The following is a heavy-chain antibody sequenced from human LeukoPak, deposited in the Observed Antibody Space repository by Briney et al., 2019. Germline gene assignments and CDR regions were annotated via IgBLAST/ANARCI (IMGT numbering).Heavy chain of an antibody. CDR2: ISSSSSYI. Sequence: GGSLRLSCAASGFTFSSYTMNWVRQAPGKGLEWVSCISSSSSYIYYGDSVKGRFTISRDNAKNSLYLQMNSLRAEDTAVYYCARDYEYYYYMDVWGKGTTVTVSS. V-gene: IGHV3-21*01. J-gene: IGHJ6*03. CDR3: ARDYEYYYYMDV. D-gene: IGHD3-22*01. CDR1: GFTFSSYT.